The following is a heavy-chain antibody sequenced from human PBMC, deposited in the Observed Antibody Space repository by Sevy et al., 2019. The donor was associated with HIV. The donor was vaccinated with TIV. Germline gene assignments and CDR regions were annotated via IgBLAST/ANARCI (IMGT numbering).Heavy chain of an antibody. J-gene: IGHJ4*02. CDR1: GYTLTQLS. CDR3: ATTREYYQGKSGYFDY. V-gene: IGHV1-24*01. CDR2: FDPEDGER. D-gene: IGHD2-15*01. Sequence: ASVKVSCKVSGYTLTQLSMHWVRQAPGKGLEWMGSFDPEDGERIYAQKFQGRITMTEDTSTDTAYMNLSSQKSDKTAVYYCATTREYYQGKSGYFDYWGQGALVTVSS.